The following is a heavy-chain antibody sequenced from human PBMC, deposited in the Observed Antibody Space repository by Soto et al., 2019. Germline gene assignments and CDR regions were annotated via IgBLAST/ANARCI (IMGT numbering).Heavy chain of an antibody. Sequence: PGGSLRLSCAASGFTFSSYAMSWVRQAPGKGLEWVSAISGSGGSTYYADSVKGRFTISRDNSENTLYLQMNSLRAEDTAVYYCAKGLKGYYYYYGMDVWGQGTTVTVSS. V-gene: IGHV3-23*01. CDR2: ISGSGGST. CDR3: AKGLKGYYYYYGMDV. J-gene: IGHJ6*02. CDR1: GFTFSSYA.